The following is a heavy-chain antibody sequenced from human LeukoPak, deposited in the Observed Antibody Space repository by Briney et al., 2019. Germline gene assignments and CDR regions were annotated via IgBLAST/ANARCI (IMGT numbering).Heavy chain of an antibody. CDR2: MNPNSGNT. J-gene: IGHJ5*01. V-gene: IGHV1-8*01. CDR3: AVRGVTACLDS. CDR1: GYTFTSYD. D-gene: IGHD3-10*01. Sequence: GASVKVSCKASGYTFTSYDINWVRQATGQGLEWMGWMNPNSGNTGYAQKFQGRVTITRDTSASTAYMELSSLRSEDTAVYYCAVRGVTACLDSWGQGTLVTVSS.